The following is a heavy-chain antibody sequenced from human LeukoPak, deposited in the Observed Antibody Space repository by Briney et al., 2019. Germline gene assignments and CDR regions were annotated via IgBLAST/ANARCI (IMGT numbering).Heavy chain of an antibody. Sequence: PGGSLRLSCAASGFTFSSYWMSWVRQAPGKGLEWVANIKQDGSEKYYVDSVKGRFTISRDNSKNTLYLQMNSLRADDTAVYYCARDRYGIRRDYFDYWGQGILVTVSS. D-gene: IGHD1-14*01. V-gene: IGHV3-7*01. CDR1: GFTFSSYW. J-gene: IGHJ4*02. CDR3: ARDRYGIRRDYFDY. CDR2: IKQDGSEK.